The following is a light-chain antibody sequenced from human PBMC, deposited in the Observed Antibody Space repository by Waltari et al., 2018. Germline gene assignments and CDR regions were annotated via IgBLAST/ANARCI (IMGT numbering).Light chain of an antibody. CDR1: SSDVGSYNL. J-gene: IGLJ2*01. CDR2: EVS. Sequence: QSALTQPASVSGSPGQSITIPCTGPSSDVGSYNLVSWYQQHPGKAPKLMIYEVSKRPSGVSNRFSGSKSGNTASLTISGLQAEDEADYYCCSYAGSLYVVFGGGTKLTVL. CDR3: CSYAGSLYVV. V-gene: IGLV2-23*02.